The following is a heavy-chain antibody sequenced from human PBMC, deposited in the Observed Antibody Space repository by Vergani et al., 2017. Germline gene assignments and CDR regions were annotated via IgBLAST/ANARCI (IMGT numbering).Heavy chain of an antibody. V-gene: IGHV3-30*18. CDR1: GFALNRHA. CDR3: AKDATHYPKFGRFEY. CDR2: ISFDGTNE. J-gene: IGHJ4*02. D-gene: IGHD2-15*01. Sequence: QVQLVESGGGVVQPGTSLRLSCVVSGFALNRHAMYWVRQAPGKGLEWVVGISFDGTNEYYPDLVKGRFTISRDIAKNTLYLQMNSLKTEDTALYYCAKDATHYPKFGRFEYWGQGALVTVSS.